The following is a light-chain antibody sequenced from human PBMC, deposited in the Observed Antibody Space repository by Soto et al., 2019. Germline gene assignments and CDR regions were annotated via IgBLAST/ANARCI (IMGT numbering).Light chain of an antibody. CDR1: NSNIAKNN. V-gene: IGLV1-44*01. J-gene: IGLJ2*01. CDR3: SSYARNRDVL. CDR2: RND. Sequence: QSVLTQPPSASVAPGQRVSISCSGSNSNIAKNNVYWYQQLPGTAPKLLIFRNDQRPSGVPDRFSGSKSGNTASLTVSGLQAEDEADYYCSSYARNRDVLIGGGTKVTVL.